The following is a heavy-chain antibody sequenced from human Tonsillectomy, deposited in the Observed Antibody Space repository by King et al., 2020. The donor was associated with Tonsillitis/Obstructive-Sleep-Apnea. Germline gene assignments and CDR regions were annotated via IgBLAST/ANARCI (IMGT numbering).Heavy chain of an antibody. Sequence: VQLQQWGAGLLKPSETLSLTCAVYGGSFSGYYWSWIRQPPGKGLEWIGEINHSGSTNYNPSLKSRVTISADTSKNQFSLRLSSVTAADTAIYYCARDRLMVATGGFDYWGQGTLVTVSS. J-gene: IGHJ4*02. CDR3: ARDRLMVATGGFDY. V-gene: IGHV4-34*01. D-gene: IGHD5-12*01. CDR2: INHSGST. CDR1: GGSFSGYY.